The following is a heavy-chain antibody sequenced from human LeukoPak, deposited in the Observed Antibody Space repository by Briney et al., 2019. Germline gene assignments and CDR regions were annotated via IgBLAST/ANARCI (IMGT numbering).Heavy chain of an antibody. CDR1: GGSISSSDYY. V-gene: IGHV4-39*07. CDR2: LYYGGST. CDR3: ATGNSYYYDGSGSDY. J-gene: IGHJ4*02. D-gene: IGHD3-22*01. Sequence: PSETLSLTCTVSGGSISSSDYYWGWFRQPPGKGLEWIGSLYYGGSTYYNPSLKSRVTISVDTSKNHFSLKLSSVTAADTAVYYCATGNSYYYDGSGSDYWGQGTLVTVSS.